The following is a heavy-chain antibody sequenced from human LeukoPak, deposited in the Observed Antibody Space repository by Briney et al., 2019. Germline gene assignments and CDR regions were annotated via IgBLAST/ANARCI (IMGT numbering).Heavy chain of an antibody. CDR1: GYTFTSYA. D-gene: IGHD6-13*01. Sequence: ASVKVSCEASGYTFTSYAMHWVRQAPGQRLEWMGWINAGNGNTKYSQKFQGRVTITRDTSASTAYMELSSLRSEDTAVYYCARGRGIAAAGTTGYNWFDPWGQGTLVTVSS. CDR3: ARGRGIAAAGTTGYNWFDP. J-gene: IGHJ5*02. CDR2: INAGNGNT. V-gene: IGHV1-3*01.